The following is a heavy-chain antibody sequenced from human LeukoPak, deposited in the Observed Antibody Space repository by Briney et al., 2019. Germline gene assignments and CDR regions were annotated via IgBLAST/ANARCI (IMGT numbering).Heavy chain of an antibody. D-gene: IGHD2-8*01. Sequence: GGSLRLSCAASAFTFSSYGMSWVRQAPGKGLEWVSGTSGSGSSTYYADSVKGRFTISRDNSKNTLYLQMNSLRAEDTAVYYCAKAVYVNWFDAFDLWGQGTMVTVSS. CDR2: TSGSGSST. J-gene: IGHJ3*01. V-gene: IGHV3-23*01. CDR1: AFTFSSYG. CDR3: AKAVYVNWFDAFDL.